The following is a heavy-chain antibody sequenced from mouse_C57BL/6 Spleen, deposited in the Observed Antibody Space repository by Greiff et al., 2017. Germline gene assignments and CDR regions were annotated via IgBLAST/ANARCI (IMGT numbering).Heavy chain of an antibody. V-gene: IGHV1-69*01. D-gene: IGHD1-1*01. CDR3: ARWGGSSFDY. CDR1: GYTFTSYW. J-gene: IGHJ2*01. CDR2: IDPSDSYT. Sequence: QVQLKQSGAELVMPGASVKLSCKASGYTFTSYWMHWVKQRPGQGLEWIGEIDPSDSYTNYNQKFKGKSTLTVDKSSSTAYMQLSSLTSEDSAVYYCARWGGSSFDYWGQGTTLTVSS.